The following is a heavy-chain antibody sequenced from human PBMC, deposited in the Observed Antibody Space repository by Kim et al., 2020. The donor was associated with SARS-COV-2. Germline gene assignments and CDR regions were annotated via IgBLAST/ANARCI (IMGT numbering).Heavy chain of an antibody. J-gene: IGHJ5*02. D-gene: IGHD5-18*01. CDR3: AKGGYSYPNWFDP. V-gene: IGHV3-23*05. Sequence: YYKDSVKGRFTISRDNSKNTLYLKMNSLRAEDTALYYCAKGGYSYPNWFDPWGQGTLVTVSS.